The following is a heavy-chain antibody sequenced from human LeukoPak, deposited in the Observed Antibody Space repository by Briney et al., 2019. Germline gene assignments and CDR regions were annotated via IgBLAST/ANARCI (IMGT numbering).Heavy chain of an antibody. CDR3: AREPAIFDSSGYYFDY. CDR2: IYYSGST. J-gene: IGHJ4*02. Sequence: DPSETLSLTCTVSGGSISSGGYYWSWIRQHPGKGLEWIGYIYYSGSTYYNPSLKSRVTISVDTSKNQFSLKLSSVTAADTAVYYCAREPAIFDSSGYYFDYWGQGTLVTVSS. D-gene: IGHD3-22*01. V-gene: IGHV4-31*03. CDR1: GGSISSGGYY.